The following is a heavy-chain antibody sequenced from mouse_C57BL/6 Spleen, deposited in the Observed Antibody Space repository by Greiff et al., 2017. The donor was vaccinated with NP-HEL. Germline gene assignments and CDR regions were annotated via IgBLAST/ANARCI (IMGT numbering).Heavy chain of an antibody. CDR3: ARGGATVVAREFYFGG. Sequence: VQLQQSGAELARPGASVKLSCKASGYTFTSYGISWVKQRTGQGLEWIGEIYPRSGNTYYNEKFKGKATLTADKSSSTAYMELRSLTSEDSAVYFCARGGATVVAREFYFGGWGQGTTLTVSS. D-gene: IGHD1-1*01. J-gene: IGHJ2*01. V-gene: IGHV1-81*01. CDR1: GYTFTSYG. CDR2: IYPRSGNT.